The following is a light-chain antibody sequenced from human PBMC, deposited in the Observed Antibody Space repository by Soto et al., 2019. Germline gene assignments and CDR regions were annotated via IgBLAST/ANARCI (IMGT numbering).Light chain of an antibody. CDR3: QQFYSSLWT. CDR1: QSVLCSTNSNNY. V-gene: IGKV4-1*01. J-gene: IGKJ1*01. Sequence: DIVMTQYPDSLLVFLAEGATINCSTSQSVLCSTNSNNYLAWYQQKPGQPPRLLIYGASSRASGVPDRFSGSGSGTDFTLTISRLQAEDVAVYYCQQFYSSLWTFGQGTKVDIK. CDR2: GAS.